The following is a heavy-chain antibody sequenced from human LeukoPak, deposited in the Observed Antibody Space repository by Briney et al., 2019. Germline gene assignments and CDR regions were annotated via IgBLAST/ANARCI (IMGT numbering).Heavy chain of an antibody. CDR3: AAEGAQSYYD. J-gene: IGHJ4*02. D-gene: IGHD3-10*01. CDR1: GGSISNYY. CDR2: IYYSGNT. V-gene: IGHV4-39*07. Sequence: SETLSLTCTVSGGSISNYYWGWIRQAPGKGLEWIGSIYYSGNTYYSSSLKSRVTISLDTSKNQFSLNLFSVTAADTAVYYCAAEGAQSYYDWGQGTLVTVSS.